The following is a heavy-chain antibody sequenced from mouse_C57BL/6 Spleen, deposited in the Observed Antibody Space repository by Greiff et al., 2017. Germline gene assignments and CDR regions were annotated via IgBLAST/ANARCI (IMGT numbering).Heavy chain of an antibody. Sequence: QVQLKESGPGLVAPSQCLSITCTVSGFSLTSYAISWVRQPPGKGLEWLGVLWTGGGTNYNSALKSRLSISKDNSKSQVFLKMNSLQTADTARYYCARKGDYDYDDPYFDYWGQGTTLTVSS. CDR2: LWTGGGT. V-gene: IGHV2-9-1*01. CDR3: ARKGDYDYDDPYFDY. D-gene: IGHD2-4*01. J-gene: IGHJ2*01. CDR1: GFSLTSYA.